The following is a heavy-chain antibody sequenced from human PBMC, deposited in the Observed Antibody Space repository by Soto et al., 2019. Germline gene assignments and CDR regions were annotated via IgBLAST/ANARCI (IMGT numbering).Heavy chain of an antibody. Sequence: GGSLRLSCAASGFSFSSYWMHWVRQAPGKGLVWVAGINGDGSTATYADSVKGRFIISRDNAKNMLYLQMNSLTAEDTAVYYCARPRYDGSGTPFDHWGQGTLVTVSS. CDR2: INGDGSTA. CDR3: ARPRYDGSGTPFDH. CDR1: GFSFSSYW. D-gene: IGHD3-22*01. J-gene: IGHJ4*02. V-gene: IGHV3-74*01.